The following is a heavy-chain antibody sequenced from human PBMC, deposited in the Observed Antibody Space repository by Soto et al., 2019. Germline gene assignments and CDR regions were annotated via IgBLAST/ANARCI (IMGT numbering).Heavy chain of an antibody. CDR3: AKVGGVLQQQPSYYFDY. Sequence: PGGSLRLSCAAFGFTFSSYAMSWVRQAPGKGLEWVSAISGSGGSTYYADSVKGRFTISRDNSKNTLYLQMNSLRAEDTAVYYCAKVGGVLQQQPSYYFDYWGQGTLVTVSS. D-gene: IGHD6-13*01. V-gene: IGHV3-23*01. CDR2: ISGSGGST. CDR1: GFTFSSYA. J-gene: IGHJ4*02.